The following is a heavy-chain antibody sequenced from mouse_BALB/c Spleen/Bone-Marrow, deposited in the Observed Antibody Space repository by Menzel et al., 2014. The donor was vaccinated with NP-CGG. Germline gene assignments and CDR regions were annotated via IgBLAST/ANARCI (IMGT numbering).Heavy chain of an antibody. D-gene: IGHD1-1*01. CDR1: GYSFTGYF. Sequence: EVQLVESGPELVKPGASVKISCKASGYSFTGYFMNWVMQSHGKSLEWIGRINPYNGDTFYNQKFKGKATLTVDKSSSTAHMELRSLASEDPAVYYCARVTTDWYFDVWGAGTTVTVSS. CDR2: INPYNGDT. V-gene: IGHV1-20*02. CDR3: ARVTTDWYFDV. J-gene: IGHJ1*01.